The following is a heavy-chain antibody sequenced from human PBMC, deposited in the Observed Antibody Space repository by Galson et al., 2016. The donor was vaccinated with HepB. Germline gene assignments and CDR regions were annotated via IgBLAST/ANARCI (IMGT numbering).Heavy chain of an antibody. D-gene: IGHD1-7*01. V-gene: IGHV3-23*01. CDR3: AKVATIPGTGTY. Sequence: SLRLSCAVSGFAFYSFDMSWVRQAPGKGLEWVSGITGSGQSTFYAESVKSRFAISRDNSKNTLYLQIEDLRVDDTAVYYCAKVATIPGTGTYWGQGTLVAVSS. CDR2: ITGSGQST. CDR1: GFAFYSFD. J-gene: IGHJ4*02.